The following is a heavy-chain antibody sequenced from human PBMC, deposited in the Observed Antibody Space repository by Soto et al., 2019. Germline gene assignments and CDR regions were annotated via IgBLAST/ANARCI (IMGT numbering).Heavy chain of an antibody. J-gene: IGHJ3*02. D-gene: IGHD2-2*01. V-gene: IGHV3-48*01. Sequence: EEQLVESGGDLVQPGGSLRLSCVASGFTFTTYNMNWVRQAPGKGLEWISFISSSGSTIYYAISVEGRFTISRDNGKNSLYLQMNGLRAEDTAVYFCARSTSGANDIWGQGTMVTVSS. CDR3: ARSTSGANDI. CDR2: ISSSGSTI. CDR1: GFTFTTYN.